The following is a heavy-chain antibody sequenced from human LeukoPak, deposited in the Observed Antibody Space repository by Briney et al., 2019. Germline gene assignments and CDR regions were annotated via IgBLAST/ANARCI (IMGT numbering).Heavy chain of an antibody. CDR3: ARGLVVATY. J-gene: IGHJ4*02. Sequence: ASGKVSCKASGQTFTSYEIYWVRPANDHVLEWNGWMPPNSGNTGYAQKFQGRVTMTRNTSISTAYMELSSLRSEDTAVYYCARGLVVATYWGQGTLVTVSS. V-gene: IGHV1-8*01. CDR1: GQTFTSYE. CDR2: MPPNSGNT. D-gene: IGHD2-15*01.